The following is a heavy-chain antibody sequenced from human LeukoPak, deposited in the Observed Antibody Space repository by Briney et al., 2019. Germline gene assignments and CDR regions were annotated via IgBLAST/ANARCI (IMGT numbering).Heavy chain of an antibody. V-gene: IGHV3-43*02. CDR1: GFTFDDYA. Sequence: GGSLRLSCAASGFTFDDYAMHWVRQAPGKGLEWVSLISGDGGSTYYADSVKGRFTISRDNSKNSLYLQMNSLRTEDTALYYCAKDQQWLVNYYYYYGTDVWGQGTTVTVSS. J-gene: IGHJ6*02. CDR2: ISGDGGST. CDR3: AKDQQWLVNYYYYYGTDV. D-gene: IGHD6-19*01.